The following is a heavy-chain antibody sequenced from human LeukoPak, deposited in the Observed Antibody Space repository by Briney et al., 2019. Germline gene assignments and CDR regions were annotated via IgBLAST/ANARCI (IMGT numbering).Heavy chain of an antibody. D-gene: IGHD6-6*01. Sequence: SETLSLICAVYGGSFSGYYWSWIRQPPGKGLEWIGEINHSGSTNYNPSLKSRVTISVDTSKNQFSLKLSSVTAADTAVYYCARDPLGGSSSYYWGQGILVTVSS. CDR1: GGSFSGYY. J-gene: IGHJ4*02. V-gene: IGHV4-34*01. CDR2: INHSGST. CDR3: ARDPLGGSSSYY.